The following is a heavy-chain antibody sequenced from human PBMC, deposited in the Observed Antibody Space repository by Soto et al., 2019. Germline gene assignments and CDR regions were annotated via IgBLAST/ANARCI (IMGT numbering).Heavy chain of an antibody. D-gene: IGHD6-19*01. CDR2: IYYSGST. CDR1: GGSISRGGYY. V-gene: IGHV4-31*03. CDR3: ARAQYSSGWFDY. Sequence: QVQLQESGPGLVKPSQTLSLTCTVSGGSISRGGYYWSWIRQHPGKGLEWIGYIYYSGSTYYNPSLKSRVTISVDTSKNQFSLKLSSVTAADTAVYYCARAQYSSGWFDYWGQGTLVTVSS. J-gene: IGHJ4*02.